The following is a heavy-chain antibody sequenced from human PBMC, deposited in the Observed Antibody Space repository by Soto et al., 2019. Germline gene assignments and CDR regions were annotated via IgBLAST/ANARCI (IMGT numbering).Heavy chain of an antibody. CDR2: INAGNGNT. V-gene: IGHV1-3*01. CDR3: ARSIVVVTALDY. J-gene: IGHJ4*02. CDR1: GYTFTSYA. D-gene: IGHD2-21*02. Sequence: ASVKVSFKASGYTFTSYAMHWVRQAPGQRLEWMGWINAGNGNTKCSQKFQGRVTITRDTSASTAYMELSSLRSEDTAVYYCARSIVVVTALDYWGQGTVVTVSS.